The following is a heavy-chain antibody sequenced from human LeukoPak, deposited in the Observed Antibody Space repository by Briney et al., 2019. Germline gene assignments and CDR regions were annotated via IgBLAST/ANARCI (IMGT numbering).Heavy chain of an antibody. Sequence: GGSLRLSCAASGFTFNDYAMSWDRQAAGKGLEWVSGISDTGRRTFYADSVKRRFTISRDDSKKTVYLQMNTLRAEDTAIYFCARQDSFIPYWGQGTLVTVSS. CDR1: GFTFNDYA. CDR3: ARQDSFIPY. D-gene: IGHD3-16*02. V-gene: IGHV3-23*01. CDR2: ISDTGRRT. J-gene: IGHJ4*02.